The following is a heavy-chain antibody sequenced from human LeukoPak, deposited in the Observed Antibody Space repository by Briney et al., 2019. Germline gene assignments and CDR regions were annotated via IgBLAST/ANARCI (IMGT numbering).Heavy chain of an antibody. CDR1: GGSFSGYY. J-gene: IGHJ4*02. Sequence: NPSETLSLTCAVYGGSFSGYYWSWLRQPPGKGLEWIGEINHSGSTNYNPSLKSRVTISVDTSKNQFSLKLSSVTAADTAVYYCARRRVNNTAMVTYFDYWGQGTLVTASS. D-gene: IGHD5-18*01. CDR2: INHSGST. CDR3: ARRRVNNTAMVTYFDY. V-gene: IGHV4-34*01.